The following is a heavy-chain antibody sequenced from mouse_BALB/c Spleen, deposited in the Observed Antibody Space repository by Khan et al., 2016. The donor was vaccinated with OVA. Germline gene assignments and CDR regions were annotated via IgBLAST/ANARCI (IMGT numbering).Heavy chain of an antibody. CDR2: ISSRGDYT. Sequence: EVELVESGGDLVKPGGSLKLSCAASGFTFSSYSMSWVRQTPDKRLEWVATISSRGDYTYYPDNVKGRFTISRDNAKKTLYLQMSSLKSEDTAMYYCASHLTGSFAYWGQGTLVTVSA. J-gene: IGHJ3*01. CDR3: ASHLTGSFAY. D-gene: IGHD4-1*01. CDR1: GFTFSSYS. V-gene: IGHV5-6*01.